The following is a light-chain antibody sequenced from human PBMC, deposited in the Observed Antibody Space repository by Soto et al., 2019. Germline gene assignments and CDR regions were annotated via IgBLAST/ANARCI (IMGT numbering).Light chain of an antibody. CDR1: SSDVGGYDY. CDR3: SSYAGTYIV. CDR2: DVS. Sequence: QSVLTQPPSASGFPGQSVAISCTGTSSDVGGYDYVSWYQQHPGKAPKLMIYDVSKRSSGVPDRFSGSKSGNTASLTVSGLQAEDEADYYCSSYAGTYIVFGTGTKVTVL. J-gene: IGLJ1*01. V-gene: IGLV2-8*01.